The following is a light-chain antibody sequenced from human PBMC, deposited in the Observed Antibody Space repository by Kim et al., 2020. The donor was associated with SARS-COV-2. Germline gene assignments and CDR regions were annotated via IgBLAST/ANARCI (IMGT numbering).Light chain of an antibody. CDR3: HQYGSPPIT. V-gene: IGKV3-20*01. CDR2: GAS. J-gene: IGKJ5*01. Sequence: SPGERATLSCRASQSVTNNYLAWYQQKPGQAPRLLIYGASSRATGIPDRFSGSGSGTDFTLTISRLEPEDFAVYYCHQYGSPPITFGQGTRLEIK. CDR1: QSVTNNY.